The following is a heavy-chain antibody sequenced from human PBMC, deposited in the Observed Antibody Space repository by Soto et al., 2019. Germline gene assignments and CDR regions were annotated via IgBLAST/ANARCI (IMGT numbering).Heavy chain of an antibody. CDR2: VWYDGSDK. Sequence: GGSLRLSCAASGFIFSSYGMHWVRQAPGKGLEWVAVVWYDGSDKYYADSVKGRFTISRDNSKSTLYLQMNSLRAEDTAVYYCARDLGYCRGGSCFLYFDYWGQGALVTVSS. J-gene: IGHJ4*02. CDR1: GFIFSSYG. CDR3: ARDLGYCRGGSCFLYFDY. D-gene: IGHD2-15*01. V-gene: IGHV3-33*01.